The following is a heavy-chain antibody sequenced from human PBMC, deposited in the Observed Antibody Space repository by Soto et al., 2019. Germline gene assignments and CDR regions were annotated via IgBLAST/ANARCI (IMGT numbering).Heavy chain of an antibody. CDR2: IIPILGIA. CDR1: GGTFSSYT. CDR3: PRDAAHIVVVTAIPNWFPP. D-gene: IGHD2-21*02. J-gene: IGHJ5*02. V-gene: IGHV1-69*08. Sequence: QVQLVQSGAEVKKPGSSVKVSCKASGGTFSSYTISWVRQAPGQGLEWMGRIIPILGIANYAQKFQGRVTITADKSTSTAYRGLGSLRAEDTAVYYWPRDAAHIVVVTAIPNWFPPGGQGTLVPVSS.